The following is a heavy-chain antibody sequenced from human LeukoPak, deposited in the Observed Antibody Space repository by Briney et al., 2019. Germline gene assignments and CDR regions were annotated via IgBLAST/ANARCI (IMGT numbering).Heavy chain of an antibody. D-gene: IGHD3-10*01. J-gene: IGHJ4*02. Sequence: ASVKVSCKASGYTFTGYYMHWVRQAPGQGLEWMGWINPNSGGTNYAQKFQGRVTMTRDTSISTAYMELSSLRSDDTAVYYCARDPLRFGELLGYFDYWGQGTLVTVSS. CDR3: ARDPLRFGELLGYFDY. V-gene: IGHV1-2*02. CDR1: GYTFTGYY. CDR2: INPNSGGT.